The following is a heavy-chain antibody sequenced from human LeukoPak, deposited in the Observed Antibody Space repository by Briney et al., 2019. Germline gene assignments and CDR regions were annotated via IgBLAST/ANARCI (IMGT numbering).Heavy chain of an antibody. J-gene: IGHJ4*02. CDR3: AREEKGSSRVD. D-gene: IGHD2-2*01. V-gene: IGHV3-74*01. Sequence: GGSLRLSCAASGFTFSSYWMHWVRQAPGKGLVWVSRINSDGSSTSYADSVKGRFTISRDNAKNTLYLQMNSLRAEDTAVYYCAREEKGSSRVDWGQGTLVTVSS. CDR1: GFTFSSYW. CDR2: INSDGSST.